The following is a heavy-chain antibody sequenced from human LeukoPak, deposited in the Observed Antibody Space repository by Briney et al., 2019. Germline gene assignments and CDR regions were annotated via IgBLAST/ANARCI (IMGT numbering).Heavy chain of an antibody. J-gene: IGHJ3*02. CDR2: MNPNSGNT. Sequence: ASVRVSCKASGYTFTSYDMNWVRQATGQGLEWMGWMNPNSGNTGYAQKFQGRVTITRNTSISTAYMELSSLRSEDTAVYYCARGGGSSTADAFDIWGQGTVVTVSS. V-gene: IGHV1-8*03. CDR1: GYTFTSYD. D-gene: IGHD2-2*01. CDR3: ARGGGSSTADAFDI.